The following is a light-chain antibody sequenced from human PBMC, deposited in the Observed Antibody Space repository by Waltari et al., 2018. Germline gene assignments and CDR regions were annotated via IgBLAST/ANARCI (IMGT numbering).Light chain of an antibody. Sequence: QSALTQPPTVSGSPGPSVTISCTGPRSYIGSYTHISWYQQTPGTAPKIVISGVSNRPSGVPDRFSGSKTGNTASLTISGLQAEDDADYYCSSYTSSDKYVFGTGTKVTVL. CDR1: RSYIGSYTH. CDR3: SSYTSSDKYV. J-gene: IGLJ1*01. CDR2: GVS. V-gene: IGLV2-18*02.